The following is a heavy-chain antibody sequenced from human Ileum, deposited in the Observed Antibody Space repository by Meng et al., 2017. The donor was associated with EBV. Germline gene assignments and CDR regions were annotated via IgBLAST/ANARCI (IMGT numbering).Heavy chain of an antibody. CDR1: GFTFTDYV. V-gene: IGHV1-3*01. Sequence: QAPLVQCGAGVEQPGASVKVSCKASGFTFTDYVIQWVRQAPGQRPEWMGWIIVGTGRTEYSQNLQGRVTITWDTSASTAYMELSSLRSEDTAVYYCARDSVIAAGSYCDYWGQGALVPSPQ. CDR3: ARDSVIAAGSYCDY. J-gene: IGHJ4*02. CDR2: IIVGTGRT. D-gene: IGHD6-13*01.